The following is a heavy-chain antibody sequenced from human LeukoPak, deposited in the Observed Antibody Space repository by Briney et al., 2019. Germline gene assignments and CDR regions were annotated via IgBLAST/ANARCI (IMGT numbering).Heavy chain of an antibody. V-gene: IGHV4-30-4*01. Sequence: SQALSLTCTVSGGSISSGDYYWSWISQPPGKGLEWIGYIYYSGSTYYNPPLKSRFTISVDTSKNQFSLKLSSVTAADTAVYYCASNYYGSGNLDYWGQGNLVTVSS. D-gene: IGHD3-10*01. CDR3: ASNYYGSGNLDY. CDR2: IYYSGST. CDR1: GGSISSGDYY. J-gene: IGHJ4*02.